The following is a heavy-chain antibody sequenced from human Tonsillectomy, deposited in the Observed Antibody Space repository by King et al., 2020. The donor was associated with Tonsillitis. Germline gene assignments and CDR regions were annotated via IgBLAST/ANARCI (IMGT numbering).Heavy chain of an antibody. CDR2: IYWDDDK. V-gene: IGHV2-5*02. D-gene: IGHD3-22*01. CDR3: ARKYDSGDDDSRTADTWFDP. J-gene: IGHJ5*02. CDR1: GFSLSTTGVG. Sequence: SGFSLSTTGVGVGWIRQPPGKALEWLALIYWDDDKRYSPSLKTRLTITKDTSKNQVVLTMTNMDPVNTATYYCARKYDSGDDDSRTADTWFDPWCQGTLVTFSS.